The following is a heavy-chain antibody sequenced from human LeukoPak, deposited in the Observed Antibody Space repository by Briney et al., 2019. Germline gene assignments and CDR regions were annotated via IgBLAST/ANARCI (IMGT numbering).Heavy chain of an antibody. CDR1: GYTFTSYG. V-gene: IGHV1-18*01. CDR3: ARGYYYDSMIDAFDI. D-gene: IGHD3-22*01. Sequence: GASVKVSCKASGYTFTSYGISWVRQAPGQGLELMGWISAYNGNTNYARKLQGRVNMTTDTSTSTAYMELRSLRSDDTAVYYCARGYYYDSMIDAFDIWGQGTMVTVSS. J-gene: IGHJ3*02. CDR2: ISAYNGNT.